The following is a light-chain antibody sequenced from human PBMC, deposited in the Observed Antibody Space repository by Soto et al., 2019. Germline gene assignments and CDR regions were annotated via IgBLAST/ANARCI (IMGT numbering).Light chain of an antibody. V-gene: IGKV3-15*01. Sequence: EIVMTQSPATLSVSPGERATLSCRASQSVSGNLAWYQQKPGQAPRLLIYGASTRAAGVPARFSGSGSGTEFTLTISSLQSDDFAVYHCQQYNHWPPFTFGQGTKLQIK. CDR3: QQYNHWPPFT. J-gene: IGKJ2*01. CDR1: QSVSGN. CDR2: GAS.